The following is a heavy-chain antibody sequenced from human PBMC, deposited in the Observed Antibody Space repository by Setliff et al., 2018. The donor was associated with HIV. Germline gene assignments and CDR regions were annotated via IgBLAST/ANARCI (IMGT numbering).Heavy chain of an antibody. D-gene: IGHD4-17*01. J-gene: IGHJ4*02. Sequence: ASVKVSCKASGYSFTAYHMHWVRQAPGQGLEWMGWIYPNSGGTNYAQKFQGRVTMTRDTSIITAYMELSSLTSADTAVYYCARDTVKATFSDYWGQGTLVTVSS. CDR1: GYSFTAYH. CDR3: ARDTVKATFSDY. V-gene: IGHV1-2*02. CDR2: IYPNSGGT.